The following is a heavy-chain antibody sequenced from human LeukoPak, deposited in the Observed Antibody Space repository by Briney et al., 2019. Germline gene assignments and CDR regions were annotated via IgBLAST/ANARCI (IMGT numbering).Heavy chain of an antibody. CDR3: ARQNLNSSLYSFDY. V-gene: IGHV4-34*01. D-gene: IGHD3-16*02. J-gene: IGHJ4*02. Sequence: SETPSLTCAVYGGSFSSYYWSWIRQPPGKGLEWIGEIDHSGSTNCNPSLKSRVAISVDTSKNQFSLKLTSVTAADTAVYYCARQNLNSSLYSFDYWGQGTLVTVSS. CDR1: GGSFSSYY. CDR2: IDHSGST.